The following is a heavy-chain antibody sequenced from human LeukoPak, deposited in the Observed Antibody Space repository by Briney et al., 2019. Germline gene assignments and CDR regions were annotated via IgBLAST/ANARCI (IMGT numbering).Heavy chain of an antibody. CDR2: IYYSGST. J-gene: IGHJ4*02. D-gene: IGHD3-22*01. Sequence: SETLSLTCTVSGGSISSSSYYWGWIRQPPGKGLEWIGSIYYSGSTCYNPSLKSRVTISVDTSKNQFSLKLSSVTAADTAVYYCASRYSSGYYYEVATPFDYWGQGTLVTVSS. CDR3: ASRYSSGYYYEVATPFDY. CDR1: GGSISSSSYY. V-gene: IGHV4-39*01.